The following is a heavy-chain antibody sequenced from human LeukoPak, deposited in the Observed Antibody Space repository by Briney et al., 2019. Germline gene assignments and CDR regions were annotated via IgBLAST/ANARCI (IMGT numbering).Heavy chain of an antibody. CDR2: MNPNSGNT. V-gene: IGHV1-8*01. D-gene: IGHD2-21*02. CDR3: ARAFVVVTEDLGY. CDR1: GYTFTSYD. Sequence: ASVKVSCKASGYTFTSYDINWVRQATGQGLEWMGWMNPNSGNTGYAQKFQGRVTMARNTSISTAYMELSSLRSEDTAVYYCARAFVVVTEDLGYWGQGTLVTVSS. J-gene: IGHJ4*02.